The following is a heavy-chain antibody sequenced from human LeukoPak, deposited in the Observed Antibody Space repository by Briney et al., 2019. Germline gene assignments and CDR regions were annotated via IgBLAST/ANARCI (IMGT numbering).Heavy chain of an antibody. Sequence: SVKVSCKASGGTFSSYTISWVRQAPGQGLEWMGRIIPILGIANYAQKFQGRVTATADKSTSTAYMELSSLRSEDTAVYYCARVEYCSGGSCLDYWGQGTLVTVSS. CDR3: ARVEYCSGGSCLDY. V-gene: IGHV1-69*02. CDR1: GGTFSSYT. D-gene: IGHD2-15*01. J-gene: IGHJ4*02. CDR2: IIPILGIA.